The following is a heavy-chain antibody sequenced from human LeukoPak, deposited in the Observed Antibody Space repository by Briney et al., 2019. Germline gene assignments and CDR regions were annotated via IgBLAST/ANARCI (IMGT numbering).Heavy chain of an antibody. CDR2: ISDDGRS. J-gene: IGHJ4*02. CDR1: GFTFSSYA. D-gene: IGHD5-12*01. V-gene: IGHV3-30*04. CDR3: ASTSGYDFWDMGY. Sequence: GGSLRLSCAASGFTFSSYAMHWVRQASGEGLEWVAVISDDGRSNYADSVEGRFTISRDNSKNTLYLQMSSLRAEDTAAYYCASTSGYDFWDMGYWGQGTLVTVSS.